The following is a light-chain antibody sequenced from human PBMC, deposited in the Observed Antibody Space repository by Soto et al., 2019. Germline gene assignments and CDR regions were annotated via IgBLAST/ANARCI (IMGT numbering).Light chain of an antibody. J-gene: IGKJ2*01. Sequence: EIVMTQSPATLSVSPGERATLSCRASQSVSSNLAWYQQKPGQAPRLLIYGASTRATGIPARFSGSGSGTEFTFTISSLQSEDFAVYYCQQYNNWPRTFGRGTKVDIK. CDR1: QSVSSN. V-gene: IGKV3-15*01. CDR3: QQYNNWPRT. CDR2: GAS.